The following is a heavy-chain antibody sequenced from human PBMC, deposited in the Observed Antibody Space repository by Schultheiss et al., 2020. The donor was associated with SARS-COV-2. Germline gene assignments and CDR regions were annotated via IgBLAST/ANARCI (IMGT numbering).Heavy chain of an antibody. J-gene: IGHJ6*02. Sequence: SETLSLTCAVYGGSFSGYYWSWIRQPPGKGLEWIGYIYYSGSTNYNPSLKSRVTISVDTSKNQFSLKLSSVTAADTAVYYCARHLSPIAVAGTGYYYYGMDVWGQGTTVTVSS. V-gene: IGHV4-59*08. D-gene: IGHD6-19*01. CDR1: GGSFSGYY. CDR3: ARHLSPIAVAGTGYYYYGMDV. CDR2: IYYSGST.